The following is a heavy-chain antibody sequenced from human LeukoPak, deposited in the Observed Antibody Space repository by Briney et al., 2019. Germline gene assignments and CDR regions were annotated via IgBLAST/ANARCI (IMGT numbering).Heavy chain of an antibody. D-gene: IGHD1-14*01. V-gene: IGHV3-9*01. Sequence: PGRSLRLSCAASGFTFDDYAMHWVRQVPGKGLEWVSGISWNSDRIGYADSVKGRFTISRDNAKNSLYLQMNSLRAEDTALYYCAKDRLSNHGGVFDYWGQGTLVTVSS. CDR3: AKDRLSNHGGVFDY. CDR1: GFTFDDYA. CDR2: ISWNSDRI. J-gene: IGHJ4*02.